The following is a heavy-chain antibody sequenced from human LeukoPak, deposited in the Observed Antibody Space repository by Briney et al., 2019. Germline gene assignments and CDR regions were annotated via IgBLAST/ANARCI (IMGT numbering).Heavy chain of an antibody. CDR3: ARQDIWFGELVV. CDR1: GFTVSSNY. V-gene: IGHV3-66*04. D-gene: IGHD3-10*01. CDR2: IYSGGST. Sequence: PGGSLRLSCAASGFTVSSNYMSWVRQAPGKGLEWVSVIYSGGSTYYADSVKGRFTISRDNSKNTLYLQMNSPRAEDTAVYYCARQDIWFGELVVWGQGTTVTVSS. J-gene: IGHJ6*02.